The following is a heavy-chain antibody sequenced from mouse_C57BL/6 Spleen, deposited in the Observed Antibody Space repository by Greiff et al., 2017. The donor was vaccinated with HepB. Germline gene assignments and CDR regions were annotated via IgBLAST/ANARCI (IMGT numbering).Heavy chain of an antibody. V-gene: IGHV1-53*01. D-gene: IGHD1-1*01. Sequence: QVKLQQPGTELVKPGASVKLSCKASGYTFTSYWMHWVKQRPGQGLEWIGNINPSNGGTNYNEKFKSKATLTVDKSSSTAYMQLSSLTSEDSAVYYCARSYYYGSRDYAMDYWGQGTSVTVSS. CDR1: GYTFTSYW. J-gene: IGHJ4*01. CDR3: ARSYYYGSRDYAMDY. CDR2: INPSNGGT.